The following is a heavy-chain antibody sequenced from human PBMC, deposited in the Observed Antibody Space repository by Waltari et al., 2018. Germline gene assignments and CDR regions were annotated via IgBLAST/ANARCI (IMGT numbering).Heavy chain of an antibody. Sequence: QVRLKQWGAGLLKPSETLSLTCAVYGAPFSDYFWTWIRQPPGKGLEWIGEINHSGLNNYNPSLKGRATISVDTSTNQFSLSLNSVTVADTAVYYCATGVRAAWELLGFWSQGTLVSISS. CDR1: GAPFSDYF. CDR2: INHSGLN. CDR3: ATGVRAAWELLGF. J-gene: IGHJ1*01. V-gene: IGHV4-34*01. D-gene: IGHD1-26*01.